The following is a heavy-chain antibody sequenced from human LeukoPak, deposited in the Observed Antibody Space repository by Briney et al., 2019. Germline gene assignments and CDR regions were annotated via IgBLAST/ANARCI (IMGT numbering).Heavy chain of an antibody. J-gene: IGHJ4*02. CDR3: AKDMRDDSSGYYLGPTNYFDY. CDR1: GLTFDDYA. D-gene: IGHD3-22*01. CDR2: ISWNSGSI. V-gene: IGHV3-9*01. Sequence: GGSLRLSCAASGLTFDDYAMHWVRQAPGKGLEWVSGISWNSGSIGYADSVKGRFTISRDNAKNSLYLQMKSLRAEDTALYYCAKDMRDDSSGYYLGPTNYFDYWGQGTLVTVSS.